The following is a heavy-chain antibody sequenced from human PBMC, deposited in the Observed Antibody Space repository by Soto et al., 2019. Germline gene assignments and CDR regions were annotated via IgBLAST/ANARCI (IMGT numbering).Heavy chain of an antibody. V-gene: IGHV4-39*01. CDR3: ATRYNPYCSGGSCYGVPQYFQH. J-gene: IGHJ1*01. Sequence: PSETLSLTCTVSGGSISSSSYYWGWIRQPPGKGLEWIGSIYYSGSTYYNPSLKSRVTISVDTSKNQFSLKLSSVTAEDTAVYYCATRYNPYCSGGSCYGVPQYFQHWGQGTLVTVSS. CDR2: IYYSGST. D-gene: IGHD2-15*01. CDR1: GGSISSSSYY.